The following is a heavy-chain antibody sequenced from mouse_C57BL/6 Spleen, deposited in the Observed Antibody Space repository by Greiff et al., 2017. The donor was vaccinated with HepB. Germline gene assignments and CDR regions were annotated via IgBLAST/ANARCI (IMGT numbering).Heavy chain of an antibody. CDR1: GFTFSDYG. J-gene: IGHJ4*01. Sequence: EVMLVESGGGLVKPGGSLKLSCAASGFTFSDYGMHWVRQAPEKGLEWVAYISSGSSTIYYADTVKGRFTISRDNAKNTLFLQMTSLRSEDTAMYYCARDYVSSYDAMDYWGQGTSVTVSS. V-gene: IGHV5-17*01. D-gene: IGHD1-1*01. CDR2: ISSGSSTI. CDR3: ARDYVSSYDAMDY.